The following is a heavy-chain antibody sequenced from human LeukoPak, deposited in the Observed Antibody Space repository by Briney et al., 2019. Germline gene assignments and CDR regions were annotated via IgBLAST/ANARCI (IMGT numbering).Heavy chain of an antibody. V-gene: IGHV3-23*01. Sequence: GGSLRLSCAASGFTFSSYGLSWVRQAPGKGLEWVSAISGSGGSTYYADSVKGRFTISRDNSKNTLYLQMSSLRAEDTAVYFCAKSAGYSYGNYFDYWGQGTLVTVSS. CDR3: AKSAGYSYGNYFDY. CDR2: ISGSGGST. D-gene: IGHD5-18*01. J-gene: IGHJ4*02. CDR1: GFTFSSYG.